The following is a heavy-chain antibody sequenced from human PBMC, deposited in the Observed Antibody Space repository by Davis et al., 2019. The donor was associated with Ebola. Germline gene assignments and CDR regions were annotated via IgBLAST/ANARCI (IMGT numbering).Heavy chain of an antibody. Sequence: ASVKVSCKATGYIFTNYGITWVRQAPGQGLEWMGWISAENGNTHYSQNLQGRITMTTDTSTSTVFMELRSLRSDDTAVYYCARDFPDLGYQRPFDPWGPGTLVTVSA. V-gene: IGHV1-18*04. J-gene: IGHJ5*02. D-gene: IGHD2-15*01. CDR1: GYIFTNYG. CDR2: ISAENGNT. CDR3: ARDFPDLGYQRPFDP.